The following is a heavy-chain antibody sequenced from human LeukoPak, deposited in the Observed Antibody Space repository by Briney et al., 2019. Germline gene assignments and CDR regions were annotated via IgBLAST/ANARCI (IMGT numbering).Heavy chain of an antibody. CDR2: INHSGST. J-gene: IGHJ4*02. CDR1: GGSFSGYY. Sequence: PSETLSLTCAVYGGSFSGYYWSWIRQPPGKGLEWIGEINHSGSTNYNPSLKSRVTISVDTSKNQFSLKLSSVTAADTAVYYCARAIAVAYRHLDYWGQGTLVTVSS. CDR3: ARAIAVAYRHLDY. D-gene: IGHD6-19*01. V-gene: IGHV4-34*01.